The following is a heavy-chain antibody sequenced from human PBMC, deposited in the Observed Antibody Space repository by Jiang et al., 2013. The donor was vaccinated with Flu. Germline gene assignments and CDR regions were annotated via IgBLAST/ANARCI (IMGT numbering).Heavy chain of an antibody. CDR2: IYWDDDK. Sequence: KPTQTLTLTCTLSGEFSVSTSGMGVAWIRQPPGKALEWLALIYWDDDKRYSPSLKSRLTITKDTSKNQVVLTMTNMDPVDTATYYCAHRPYYGGNIYFQHWGQGTLVTVSS. V-gene: IGHV2-5*02. D-gene: IGHD4-23*01. J-gene: IGHJ1*01. CDR3: AHRPYYGGNIYFQH. CDR1: GEFSVSTSGMG.